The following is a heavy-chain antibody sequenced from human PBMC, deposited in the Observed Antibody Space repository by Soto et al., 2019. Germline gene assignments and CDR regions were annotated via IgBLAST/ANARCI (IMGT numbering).Heavy chain of an antibody. J-gene: IGHJ6*02. V-gene: IGHV1-2*04. CDR3: ARGGPKWDLQRDYYYGMDV. CDR1: GYTFTGHY. CDR2: INPKSGGT. Sequence: QVQLVQSGAEVIQPGASVKVSCKASGYTFTGHYIHWVRQAPGQGLEWLGRINPKSGGTKNAQKFQAWVTMTRDTSITTAYMELSRLKSDDTAVYCGARGGPKWDLQRDYYYGMDVWGQGTTVTGSS. D-gene: IGHD1-26*01.